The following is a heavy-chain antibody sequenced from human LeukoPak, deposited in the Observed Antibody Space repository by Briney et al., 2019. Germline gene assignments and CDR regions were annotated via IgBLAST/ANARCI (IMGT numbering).Heavy chain of an antibody. CDR1: GFTFSSYA. CDR3: ANSLSPYLYGDSKKPLGLEPDY. V-gene: IGHV3-23*01. D-gene: IGHD4-17*01. Sequence: GGSLRLSCAASGFTFSSYAMSWVRQAPGKGLEWVSAISGSGGSTYYADSVKGRFTISRDNSKNTLYLQMNSLRAEDTAVYYCANSLSPYLYGDSKKPLGLEPDYWGQGTLVTVSS. CDR2: ISGSGGST. J-gene: IGHJ4*02.